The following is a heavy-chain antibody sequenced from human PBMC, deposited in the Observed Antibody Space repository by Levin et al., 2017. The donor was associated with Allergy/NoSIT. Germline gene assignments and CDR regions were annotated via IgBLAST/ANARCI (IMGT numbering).Heavy chain of an antibody. CDR1: GFTFSSYS. CDR3: ARDGRHGYNVNAFDI. D-gene: IGHD5-24*01. V-gene: IGHV3-21*01. J-gene: IGHJ3*02. CDR2: ISSSSSYI. Sequence: GGSLRLSCAASGFTFSSYSMNWVRQAPGKGLEWVSSISSSSSYIYYADSVKGRFTISRDNAKNSLYLQMNSLRAEDTAVYYCARDGRHGYNVNAFDIWGQGTMVTVSS.